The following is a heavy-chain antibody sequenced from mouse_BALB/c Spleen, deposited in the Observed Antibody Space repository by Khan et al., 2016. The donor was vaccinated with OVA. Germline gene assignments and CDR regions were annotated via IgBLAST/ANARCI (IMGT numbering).Heavy chain of an antibody. CDR3: ASHLTGSFAY. CDR2: ISSGGDYT. Sequence: EVELVESGGDLVKPGGSLKLSCAASGFTFSSYSMSWVRQTPDKRLEWVATISSGGDYTYYPDSVKGRFTISRDNAKNTLYLQMSSLKSEDKAMYYCASHLTGSFAYWGQGTLVTVSA. D-gene: IGHD4-1*01. J-gene: IGHJ3*01. CDR1: GFTFSSYS. V-gene: IGHV5-6*01.